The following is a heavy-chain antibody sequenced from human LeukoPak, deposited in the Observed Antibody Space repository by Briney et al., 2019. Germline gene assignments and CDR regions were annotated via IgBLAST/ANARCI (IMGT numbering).Heavy chain of an antibody. Sequence: SETLSLTCTVSGGSTSSSSYYWGWIRQPPGKGLEWIGRIYYSGSTSYNPSLKSRVTISVDTSKNQFSLKLSSLTAADTAVYYCARRGIYCTNGICHFDYWGQGTLVTVSS. J-gene: IGHJ4*02. D-gene: IGHD2-8*01. V-gene: IGHV4-39*01. CDR2: IYYSGST. CDR1: GGSTSSSSYY. CDR3: ARRGIYCTNGICHFDY.